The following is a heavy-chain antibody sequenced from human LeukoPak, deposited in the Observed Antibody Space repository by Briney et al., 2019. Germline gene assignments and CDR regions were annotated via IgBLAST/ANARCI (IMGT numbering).Heavy chain of an antibody. CDR2: IRSKTYGGTT. J-gene: IGHJ4*02. Sequence: PGGSLRLSCTASGFTFGYYAMSWVRQAPGKWLEWVGFIRSKTYGGTTEYAASVKGRFTISRDDSKSIAYLQMNSLKSEDTAVYYCARDYYGSGSYFGYWGQGTLVTVSS. CDR3: ARDYYGSGSYFGY. V-gene: IGHV3-49*04. D-gene: IGHD3-10*01. CDR1: GFTFGYYA.